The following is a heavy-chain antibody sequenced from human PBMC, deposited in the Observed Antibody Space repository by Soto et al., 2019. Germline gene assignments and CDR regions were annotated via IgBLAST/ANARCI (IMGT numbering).Heavy chain of an antibody. D-gene: IGHD1-1*01. J-gene: IGHJ3*02. CDR1: GFIFSSYS. Sequence: EVQLVESGGGLVKPGGSLRLSCAASGFIFSSYSMNWVRQAPGKGLEWVSSISSSSSYIYYADSVKGRFTISRDNAKNALYLQMNGLRAEDTAVYYCARKTRGTGRTPGFDIWGQGTMVTVSS. V-gene: IGHV3-21*01. CDR3: ARKTRGTGRTPGFDI. CDR2: ISSSSSYI.